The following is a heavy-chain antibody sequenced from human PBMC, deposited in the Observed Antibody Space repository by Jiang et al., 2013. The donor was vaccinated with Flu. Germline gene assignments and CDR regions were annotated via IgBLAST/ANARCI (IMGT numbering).Heavy chain of an antibody. CDR2: TYYRSKWYN. D-gene: IGHD3-22*01. Sequence: LEWLGRTYYRSKWYNDYAVSVKSRITINPDTSKNQFSLQLNSVTPEDTAVYYCASGHGDGSYDHWGQGTLVTVSS. CDR3: ASGHGDGSYDH. J-gene: IGHJ4*02. V-gene: IGHV6-1*01.